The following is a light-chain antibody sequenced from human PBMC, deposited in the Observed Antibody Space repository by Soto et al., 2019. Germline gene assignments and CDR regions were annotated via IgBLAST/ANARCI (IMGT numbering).Light chain of an antibody. Sequence: DIKMTQSPSSLSASEGDRVTITFRASQTITNYLNWYQQQSGKAPKLLIYATDTLQSGVPSRFSGSGSGTDYTLTISSLQPDDFATYYCQHYNSYSEAFGQGTKVDI. CDR1: QTITNY. V-gene: IGKV1-39*01. CDR2: ATD. J-gene: IGKJ1*01. CDR3: QHYNSYSEA.